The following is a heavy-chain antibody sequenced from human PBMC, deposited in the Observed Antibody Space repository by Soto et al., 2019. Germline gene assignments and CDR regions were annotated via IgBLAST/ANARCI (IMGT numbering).Heavy chain of an antibody. Sequence: PGGSLRLSCAASGFTFRSYAMHWVRQAPGKGLEYVSAISSNGGSTYYANSVKGRFTISRDNSKNTLYLQMGSLRAEDMAVYYCARDTAWNYGSYFDYWGQGTLVTVSS. CDR1: GFTFRSYA. CDR3: ARDTAWNYGSYFDY. CDR2: ISSNGGST. D-gene: IGHD1-7*01. V-gene: IGHV3-64*01. J-gene: IGHJ4*02.